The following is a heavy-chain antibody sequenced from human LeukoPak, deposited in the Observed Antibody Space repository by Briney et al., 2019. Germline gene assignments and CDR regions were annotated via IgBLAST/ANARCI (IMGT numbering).Heavy chain of an antibody. V-gene: IGHV4-59*01. J-gene: IGHJ4*02. CDR3: ARERTSVLFDY. D-gene: IGHD2-2*01. CDR1: GGSISSYY. Sequence: SETLSLTCTVSGGSISSYYWSWIPQPPGKGLEWIGYIYYSGSTNYNPSLKSRVTISVDTSKNQFSLKLSSVTAADTAVYYCARERTSVLFDYWGQGTLVTVSS. CDR2: IYYSGST.